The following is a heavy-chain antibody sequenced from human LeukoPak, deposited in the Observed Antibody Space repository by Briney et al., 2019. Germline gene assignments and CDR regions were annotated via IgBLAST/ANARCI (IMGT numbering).Heavy chain of an antibody. D-gene: IGHD1-26*01. J-gene: IGHJ3*02. CDR3: AKDTGVGPTSDAFDI. Sequence: GGSLRLSCAASGFTVSSNYMSWVRQAPGKGLEWVSVIYSGGNTSYGESVKDRFTISRDNSKNTHYLQMNRLRAENTAVYYCAKDTGVGPTSDAFDIWGQGTMVTVSS. V-gene: IGHV3-66*01. CDR2: IYSGGNT. CDR1: GFTVSSNY.